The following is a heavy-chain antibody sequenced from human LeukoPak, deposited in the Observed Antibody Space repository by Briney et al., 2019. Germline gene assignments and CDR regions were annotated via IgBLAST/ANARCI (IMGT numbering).Heavy chain of an antibody. CDR2: IKQDGSEK. V-gene: IGHV3-7*05. CDR1: GFTSSRYW. J-gene: IGHJ4*02. Sequence: GGSQRLACAASGFTSSRYWMLWVRQSPSKGPDPVANIKQDGSEKYFVDSVKGRSPIPRDHAKNSLSLQTSSLTAEHTALYHCANSGWNYGYFDCWGQGTLVTASS. CDR3: ANSGWNYGYFDC. D-gene: IGHD1-7*01.